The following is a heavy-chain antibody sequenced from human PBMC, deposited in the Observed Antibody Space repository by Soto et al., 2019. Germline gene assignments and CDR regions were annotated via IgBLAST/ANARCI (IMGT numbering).Heavy chain of an antibody. CDR3: AREQLDTSGRAYFDY. Sequence: QVQLVQSGGGVVQPGRSLRLSCAASGFTLSTYSMHWVRQAPGKGLEWVAVISYDAYNKYYADSAKGRFTISRDTSKNTLVLQMDSLRAEDTAVFYCAREQLDTSGRAYFDYWGQGAPVTVSS. CDR2: ISYDAYNK. D-gene: IGHD3-22*01. V-gene: IGHV3-30-3*01. J-gene: IGHJ4*02. CDR1: GFTLSTYS.